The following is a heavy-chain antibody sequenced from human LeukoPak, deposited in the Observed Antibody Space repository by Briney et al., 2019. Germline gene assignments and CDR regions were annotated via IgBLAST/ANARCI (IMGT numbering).Heavy chain of an antibody. CDR2: INPGSGGT. J-gene: IGHJ4*02. Sequence: ASVKVSCKASGYTFIDYYIHWVRQAPGQGLEWMGWINPGSGGTKSARKFQGRVTMTRDTSITTAYVELNTLTSDDTALYYCARDGGFDYWGQGTPVTVSS. V-gene: IGHV1-2*02. CDR3: ARDGGFDY. D-gene: IGHD3-3*01. CDR1: GYTFIDYY.